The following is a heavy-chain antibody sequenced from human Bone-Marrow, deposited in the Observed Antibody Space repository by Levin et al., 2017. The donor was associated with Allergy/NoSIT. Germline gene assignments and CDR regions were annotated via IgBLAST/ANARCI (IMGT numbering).Heavy chain of an antibody. CDR1: DGSISSSNW. CDR2: IYHSGST. D-gene: IGHD7-27*01. J-gene: IGHJ5*02. Sequence: PSETLSLTYGVSDGSISSSNWWTWVRQPPGKGLEWIGEIYHSGSTNYNPSLKSRVTISVEKSKNQFSLKLSSVTAADTAVYYCARRNVLAPGEDWFDPWGQGTLVTVSS. CDR3: ARRNVLAPGEDWFDP. V-gene: IGHV4-4*02.